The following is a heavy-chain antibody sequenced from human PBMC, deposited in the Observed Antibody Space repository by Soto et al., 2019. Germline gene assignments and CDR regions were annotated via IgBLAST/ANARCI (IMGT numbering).Heavy chain of an antibody. D-gene: IGHD6-6*01. Sequence: SETLSLTCAVYGGSFSGYYWSWIRQPPGKGLEWIGEINHSGSTNYNPSLKSRVTISVDTSKNQFSLKLSSVTAADTAVYYCARVRYSSSFGYYYGMDVWGQGTTVTAP. CDR2: INHSGST. CDR3: ARVRYSSSFGYYYGMDV. V-gene: IGHV4-34*01. CDR1: GGSFSGYY. J-gene: IGHJ6*02.